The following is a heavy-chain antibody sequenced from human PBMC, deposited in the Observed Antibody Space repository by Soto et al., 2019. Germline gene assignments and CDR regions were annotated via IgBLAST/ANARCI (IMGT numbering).Heavy chain of an antibody. CDR3: AKGHNSGWYYFDY. V-gene: IGHV3-30*18. D-gene: IGHD6-19*01. Sequence: QVQLVESGGGVVQPGRSLRLSCAASGFTFSTSDMHWARQAPGQGLEWVAVISYDGSNKYCADSVKGRFTISRDNSKYTLYLQMDSLIPEDTAVYYCAKGHNSGWYYFDYWGQGTLVTVSS. J-gene: IGHJ4*02. CDR2: ISYDGSNK. CDR1: GFTFSTSD.